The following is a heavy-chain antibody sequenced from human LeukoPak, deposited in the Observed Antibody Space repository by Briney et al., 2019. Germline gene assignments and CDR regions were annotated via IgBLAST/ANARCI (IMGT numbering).Heavy chain of an antibody. CDR3: ARGMTNPFDY. J-gene: IGHJ4*02. Sequence: PGGSLRLSCAASGFTVSTNYMSWVRQAPGKGLEWVSVIYSGGSTYYADSVKGRFTISGHNSENTLYLQMNSLRAEDTAVYYCARGMTNPFDYWGQGTLVTVSS. CDR1: GFTVSTNY. CDR2: IYSGGST. V-gene: IGHV3-53*04. D-gene: IGHD4-11*01.